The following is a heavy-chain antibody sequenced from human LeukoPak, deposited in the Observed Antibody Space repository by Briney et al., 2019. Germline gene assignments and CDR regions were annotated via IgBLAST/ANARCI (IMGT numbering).Heavy chain of an antibody. CDR3: AREPYYFDS. Sequence: SSETLSLTCTVSGGSINSSGYYWGWIRQPPGKGLEWIGSIYYSGGNYYNPSLNSRVTISVDTSKNQFSLRLSSVTAADTAVYYCAREPYYFDSWGPGTLVTVSS. CDR1: GGSINSSGYY. CDR2: IYYSGGN. J-gene: IGHJ4*02. V-gene: IGHV4-39*07.